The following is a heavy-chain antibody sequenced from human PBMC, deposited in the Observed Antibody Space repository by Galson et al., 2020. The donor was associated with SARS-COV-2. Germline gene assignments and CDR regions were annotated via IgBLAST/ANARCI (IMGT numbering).Heavy chain of an antibody. Sequence: ASVKVSCKASGYTFTNYGITWVRQAPGQGLEWMGWINPYNGHTNYAQKFQGRVTMTTDTSTSTAYMELRSLRSDETAVYYCARGLELGFLEWSHPPAEYFQYWGQGSLVTVSS. D-gene: IGHD3-3*01. J-gene: IGHJ1*01. CDR3: ARGLELGFLEWSHPPAEYFQY. CDR2: INPYNGHT. V-gene: IGHV1-18*04. CDR1: GYTFTNYG.